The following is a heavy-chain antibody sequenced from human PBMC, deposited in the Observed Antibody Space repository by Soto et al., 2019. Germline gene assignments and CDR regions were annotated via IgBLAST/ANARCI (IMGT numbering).Heavy chain of an antibody. J-gene: IGHJ3*02. Sequence: SETLSLTCTVSGGSISSYYWSWIRQPPGKGLEWIGYIYYSGSTNYNPSLKSRVTISVDTSKNQFSLKLSSVTAADTAVYYCARATYWAITFGGVIADAFDIWGQGTMVTVSS. CDR1: GGSISSYY. CDR2: IYYSGST. V-gene: IGHV4-59*01. CDR3: ARATYWAITFGGVIADAFDI. D-gene: IGHD3-16*02.